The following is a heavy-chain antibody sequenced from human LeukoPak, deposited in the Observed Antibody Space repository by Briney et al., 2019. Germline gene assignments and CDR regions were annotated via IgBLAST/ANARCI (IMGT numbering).Heavy chain of an antibody. CDR1: GFTFSSYA. V-gene: IGHV3-30-3*01. CDR2: ISYDGSNK. J-gene: IGHJ6*02. D-gene: IGHD4-23*01. Sequence: GGSLRLSCAASGFTFSSYAMHWVRQAPGKGLEWVAVISYDGSNKYYADSVKGRFTISRDNSKNTLYLQMNSLRAEDTAVYYCARDGPYGGRPSYYYGMDVWGQGTTVTVSS. CDR3: ARDGPYGGRPSYYYGMDV.